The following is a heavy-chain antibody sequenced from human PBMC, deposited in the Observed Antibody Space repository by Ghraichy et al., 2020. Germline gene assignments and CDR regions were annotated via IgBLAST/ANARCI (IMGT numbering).Heavy chain of an antibody. J-gene: IGHJ5*02. CDR3: ARDSRSGSYIDRDWFDP. D-gene: IGHD1-26*01. Sequence: GESLRLSCAASGFTFSSYAMHWVRQAPGKGLEWVAVISYDGSNKYYADSVKGRFTISRDNSKNTLYLQMNSLRAEDTAVYYCARDSRSGSYIDRDWFDPWGQGTLVTVSS. V-gene: IGHV3-30-3*01. CDR2: ISYDGSNK. CDR1: GFTFSSYA.